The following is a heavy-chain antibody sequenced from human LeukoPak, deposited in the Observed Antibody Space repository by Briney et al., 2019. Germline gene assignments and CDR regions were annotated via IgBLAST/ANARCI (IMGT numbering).Heavy chain of an antibody. V-gene: IGHV3-21*04. J-gene: IGHJ4*02. CDR1: GFPFSPYS. CDR2: IGSSRCYI. Sequence: GGSLRLSCAASGFPFSPYSMKWVREAPGRGLEWVSSIGSSRCYIYYADSVKGRFTISRNNAKNSLYLQMNSLGAEDTAGYYCAKFKVEGAGGYYFDYWGQGTLVGDSS. D-gene: IGHD5-12*01. CDR3: AKFKVEGAGGYYFDY.